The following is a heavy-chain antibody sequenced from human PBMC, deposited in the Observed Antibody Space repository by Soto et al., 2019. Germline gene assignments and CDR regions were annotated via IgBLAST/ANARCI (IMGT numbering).Heavy chain of an antibody. CDR1: GGTFSSYA. CDR3: GREDYMRVGNHFDY. V-gene: IGHV1-69*12. Sequence: QVQLVQSGAEVKKPGSSVKVSCKASGGTFSSYAISWVRQAPGQGLEWMGGIIPIFGTANYAQKFQGRVTITADESTGTAYMELSSLRSEDTGVYYCGREDYMRVGNHFDYWGQGPLVTVSS. J-gene: IGHJ4*02. D-gene: IGHD3-22*01. CDR2: IIPIFGTA.